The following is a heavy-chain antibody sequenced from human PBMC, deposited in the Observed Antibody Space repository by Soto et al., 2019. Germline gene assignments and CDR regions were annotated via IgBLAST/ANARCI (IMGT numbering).Heavy chain of an antibody. J-gene: IGHJ4*02. Sequence: QVQLQQWGAGLLKPSETLSLTCAVYGGSFSGYYWSWIRQPPGKGLEYIGEINHSGSTTYNPSLRSRLTISVDTSKNQFSLTLSSVTAADTALYYCARGSIAVAVTPPLDYWGQGTLVTVSS. CDR2: INHSGST. CDR1: GGSFSGYY. D-gene: IGHD6-19*01. V-gene: IGHV4-34*01. CDR3: ARGSIAVAVTPPLDY.